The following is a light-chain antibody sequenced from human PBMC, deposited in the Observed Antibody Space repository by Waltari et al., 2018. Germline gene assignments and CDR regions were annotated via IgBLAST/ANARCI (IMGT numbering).Light chain of an antibody. CDR2: DAS. CDR1: QSISTN. J-gene: IGKJ5*01. CDR3: QQRSNWPFT. V-gene: IGKV3-11*01. Sequence: EIVLPQSPATLSLSPGERATLSCRASQSISTNLGWYAQKPAQAPRLLIYDASNRATGSPARFSGSVSGTDFTLTSTRLEPEDFAVYYCQQRSNWPFTFGQGTRLEIE.